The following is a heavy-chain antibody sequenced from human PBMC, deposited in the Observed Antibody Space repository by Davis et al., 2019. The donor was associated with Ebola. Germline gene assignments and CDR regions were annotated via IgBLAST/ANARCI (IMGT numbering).Heavy chain of an antibody. Sequence: LRLSCAILGDSVSINSAVWNWITQSSSRGLEWLGRTYYRSKWYNDYAVSMKSRITINPDTSSNQFSLQLNSVIPEDTAVYYCARDDTWGKGTVVTVSS. D-gene: IGHD3-22*01. CDR1: GDSVSINSAV. CDR2: TYYRSKWYN. CDR3: ARDDT. V-gene: IGHV6-1*01. J-gene: IGHJ5*02.